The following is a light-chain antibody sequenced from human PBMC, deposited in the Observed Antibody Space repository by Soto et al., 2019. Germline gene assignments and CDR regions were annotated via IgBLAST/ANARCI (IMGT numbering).Light chain of an antibody. CDR2: SAS. CDR3: QQGHNWPLT. CDR1: QSISTE. V-gene: IGKV3-15*01. J-gene: IGKJ2*01. Sequence: EIVMTQSPATLSVSPGERATLSCRASQSISTELAWYPQKPGQPPRLLIYSASTRATGVPARFTGSGSGSEFTLTISGLQSEDFAVYYCQQGHNWPLTFGQGTRLEI.